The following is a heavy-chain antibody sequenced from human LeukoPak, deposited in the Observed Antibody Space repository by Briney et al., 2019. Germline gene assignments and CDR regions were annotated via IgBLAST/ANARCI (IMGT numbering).Heavy chain of an antibody. CDR1: GFTFSSSV. D-gene: IGHD1-26*01. CDR3: ALRERAGS. J-gene: IGHJ5*02. V-gene: IGHV3-23*01. Sequence: PGGSLRLSCAASGFTFSSSVMSWVRQAPGKGLEWVSTISGSGDTTIYVDSVRGRFTISRDNSKNTLYLQMNSLRADDTAVYYCALRERAGSWGQGSLVTVSS. CDR2: ISGSGDTT.